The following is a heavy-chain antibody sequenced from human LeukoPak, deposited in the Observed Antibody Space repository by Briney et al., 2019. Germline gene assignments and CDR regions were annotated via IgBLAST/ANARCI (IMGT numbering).Heavy chain of an antibody. CDR1: GFTFSSYG. CDR2: ISYDGSNK. J-gene: IGHJ4*02. CDR3: ARGAYYYGSGTTDY. V-gene: IGHV3-30*03. Sequence: GGSLRLSCAASGFTFSSYGMHWVRQAPGKGLEWVAVISYDGSNKYYADSVKGRFTISRDNSKNTLYLQMGSLRAEDMAVYYCARGAYYYGSGTTDYWGQGTLVTVSS. D-gene: IGHD3-10*01.